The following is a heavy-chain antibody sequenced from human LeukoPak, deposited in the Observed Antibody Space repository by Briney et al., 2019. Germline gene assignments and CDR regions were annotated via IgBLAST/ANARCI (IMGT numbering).Heavy chain of an antibody. CDR2: IYTSGST. D-gene: IGHD2-2*01. V-gene: IGHV4-61*02. CDR1: GGSISSGSYY. Sequence: SETLSLTCTVSGGSISSGSYYWSWIRQPAGKGLEWIGRIYTSGSTNYNPSLKSRVTISVDTSKNQFSLKLSSVTAADTAVYYCAKDKDCSSTSCAFQHWGQGTLVTVSS. CDR3: AKDKDCSSTSCAFQH. J-gene: IGHJ1*01.